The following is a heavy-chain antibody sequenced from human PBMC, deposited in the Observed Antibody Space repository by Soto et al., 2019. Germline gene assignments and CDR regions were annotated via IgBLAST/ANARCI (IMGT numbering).Heavy chain of an antibody. CDR3: ALQSPFPYYYYGMDV. CDR2: IYHSGST. V-gene: IGHV4-4*02. D-gene: IGHD1-1*01. J-gene: IGHJ6*02. Sequence: QVQLQESGPGLVKPSGTLSLTCAVSGGSISSSNWWSWVRQPPGKGLEWIGEIYHSGSTNYNPSLKSRVTISVEKSKNQFSLKLSSVTAADTAVYYCALQSPFPYYYYGMDVWGQGTTVTVSS. CDR1: GGSISSSNW.